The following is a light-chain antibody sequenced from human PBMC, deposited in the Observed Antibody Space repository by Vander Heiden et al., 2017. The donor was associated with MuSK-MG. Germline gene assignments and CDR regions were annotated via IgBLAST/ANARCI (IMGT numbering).Light chain of an antibody. CDR1: QDISNY. J-gene: IGKJ4*01. CDR2: DAS. V-gene: IGKV1-33*01. Sequence: DIQMTQSPSSLSASVGDRVTITCQASQDISNYLNWYQQKPGKAPKLLIYDASNLETAVPSRFSGSGSGTDFTFSIISLQPEDLATYYCQQDYDLPHTFGGGTKVEIK. CDR3: QQDYDLPHT.